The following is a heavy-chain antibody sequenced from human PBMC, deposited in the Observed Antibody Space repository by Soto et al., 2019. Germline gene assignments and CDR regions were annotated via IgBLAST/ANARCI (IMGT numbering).Heavy chain of an antibody. D-gene: IGHD5-12*01. CDR3: ARENVDIVATTEEYDWANYYYYGMDV. CDR1: GGTFSSYA. Sequence: ASVKVSCKASGGTFSSYAISWVRQAPGQGLEWMGGIIPIFGTANYAQKFQGRVTITADESTSTAYMELSSLRSEDTAVYYCARENVDIVATTEEYDWANYYYYGMDVWGQGTTVTVSS. J-gene: IGHJ6*02. CDR2: IIPIFGTA. V-gene: IGHV1-69*13.